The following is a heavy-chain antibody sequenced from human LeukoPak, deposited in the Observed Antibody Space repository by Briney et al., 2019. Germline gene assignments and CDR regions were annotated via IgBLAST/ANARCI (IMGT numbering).Heavy chain of an antibody. CDR2: IVPIFGTT. Sequence: SVKVSCKLSGGTFSHYSITWVRQAPGQGLEWMGGIVPIFGTTHHAQKFQGRVTISADESTNTAYMQLSSLRSEDTAVYYCARVSVGATMLAYFDYWGQGTLVTVSS. CDR1: GGTFSHYS. V-gene: IGHV1-69*13. D-gene: IGHD1-26*01. J-gene: IGHJ4*02. CDR3: ARVSVGATMLAYFDY.